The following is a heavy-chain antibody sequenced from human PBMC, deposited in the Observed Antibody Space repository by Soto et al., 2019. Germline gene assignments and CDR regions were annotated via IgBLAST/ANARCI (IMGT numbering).Heavy chain of an antibody. CDR2: ISYDGSNK. D-gene: IGHD6-13*01. J-gene: IGHJ4*02. CDR1: GFTFSSYG. V-gene: IGHV3-30*18. Sequence: QVQLVESGGGVVQPGRSLRLSCAASGFTFSSYGMHWVRQAPGKGLEWVAVISYDGSNKYYADSVKGRFTISRDNSKNTLYLKMNSLRAEDTAVYYCAKGGIADYFDYWGQGTLVTVSS. CDR3: AKGGIADYFDY.